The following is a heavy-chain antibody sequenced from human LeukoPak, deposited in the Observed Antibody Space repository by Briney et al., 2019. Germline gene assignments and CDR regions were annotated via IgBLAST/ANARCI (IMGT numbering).Heavy chain of an antibody. CDR3: ARGTNWNYFFDY. V-gene: IGHV3-21*04. J-gene: IGHJ4*02. CDR1: GFTFSSYS. D-gene: IGHD1-7*01. Sequence: GGSLRLSCAASGFTFSSYSMNWVRQAPGKGLEWVSSISSSSSYIYYADSVKGRFTISRDNAKNSLYLQMNSLRAEDTAVYYCARGTNWNYFFDYWGQGTLVTVSS. CDR2: ISSSSSYI.